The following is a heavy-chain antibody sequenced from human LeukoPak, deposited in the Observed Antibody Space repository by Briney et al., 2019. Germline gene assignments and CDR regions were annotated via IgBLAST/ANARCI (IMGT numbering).Heavy chain of an antibody. Sequence: PSETLSLTCTVSGGSISSYYWSWIRQPPGKGLEWIGYIYYSGSTNYNPSLKSRVTISVDTSKNQFSLKLSSVTAADTAVYYCARSPVGYCSGGSCYRDYWGQGTLVTVSS. D-gene: IGHD2-15*01. CDR1: GGSISSYY. V-gene: IGHV4-59*12. CDR2: IYYSGST. CDR3: ARSPVGYCSGGSCYRDY. J-gene: IGHJ4*02.